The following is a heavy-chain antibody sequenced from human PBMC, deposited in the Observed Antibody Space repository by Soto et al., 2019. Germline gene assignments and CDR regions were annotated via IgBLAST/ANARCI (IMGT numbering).Heavy chain of an antibody. V-gene: IGHV3-23*01. CDR2: ISGSGGNT. CDR3: VNRKSYRFES. D-gene: IGHD3-10*01. Sequence: EGLLLESGGGLVQPGTSLRLSCSASGFTFSAYAMTWVRQAPGKGLEWVSIISGSGGNTYYADSVKGRFTISRDNSRNTVYLQMDSLRAEDTAIYYCVNRKSYRFESWGQRTLVTVSS. CDR1: GFTFSAYA. J-gene: IGHJ4*02.